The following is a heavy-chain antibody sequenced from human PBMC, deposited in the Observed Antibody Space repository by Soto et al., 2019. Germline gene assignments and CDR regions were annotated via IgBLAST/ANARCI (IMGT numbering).Heavy chain of an antibody. CDR3: ARVDGPSYGGWFDP. CDR1: GYSITSGYY. CDR2: IYQSGST. Sequence: PSETLSLTCAVSGYSITSGYYWGWIRQPPGKGLEWIGSIYQSGSTYYNPSLKSRVTISVDTSKNQFSLKVSSVTATDTAVYYCARVDGPSYGGWFDPWGHGTLFTVSS. J-gene: IGHJ5*02. D-gene: IGHD5-12*01. V-gene: IGHV4-38-2*01.